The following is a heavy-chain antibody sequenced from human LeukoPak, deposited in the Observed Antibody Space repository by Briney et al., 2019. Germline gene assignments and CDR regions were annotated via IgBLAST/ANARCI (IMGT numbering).Heavy chain of an antibody. CDR1: GRSFSDYY. CDR3: ARGGETYRVLDY. CDR2: INHSGST. V-gene: IGHV4-34*01. D-gene: IGHD3-16*02. J-gene: IGHJ4*02. Sequence: SETLSLTCAVYGRSFSDYYWGWVRQPPGKGLEWNEEINHSGSTYYNRCLRREGTISGAPSKEQFSLKLTSVTAADTAVYYCARGGETYRVLDYWGQGTLVTVSS.